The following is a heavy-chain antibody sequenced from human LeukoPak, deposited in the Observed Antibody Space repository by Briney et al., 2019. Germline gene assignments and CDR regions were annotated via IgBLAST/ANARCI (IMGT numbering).Heavy chain of an antibody. CDR1: GFTFSSYD. D-gene: IGHD1-14*01. J-gene: IGHJ4*03. CDR2: IGTAGDT. Sequence: PGGSLRLSCAASGFTFSSYDMHWVRQATGKGLEWVSAIGTAGDTYYPGSVKGRFTISRENAKNSLYLQMNSLRAEDTAIYYCVRDIKARYLDFWGQGTLVIVSS. V-gene: IGHV3-13*01. CDR3: VRDIKARYLDF.